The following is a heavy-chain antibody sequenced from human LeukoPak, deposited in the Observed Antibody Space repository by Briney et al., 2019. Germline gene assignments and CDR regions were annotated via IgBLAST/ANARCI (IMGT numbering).Heavy chain of an antibody. Sequence: GGSLRLSCAASGFTFSSYAMRWVRQAPGKGLEWVSAISGSGGSTYYADSVKGRFTISRDNSKNTLYLQMNSLRAEDTAVYYVTILNYYYYYMDVWGKGTTVTVSS. V-gene: IGHV3-23*01. D-gene: IGHD3-9*01. CDR2: ISGSGGST. CDR1: GFTFSSYA. J-gene: IGHJ6*03. CDR3: TILNYYYYYMDV.